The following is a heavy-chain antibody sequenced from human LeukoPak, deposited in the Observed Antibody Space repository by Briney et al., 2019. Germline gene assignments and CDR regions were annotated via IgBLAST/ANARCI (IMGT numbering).Heavy chain of an antibody. Sequence: GGSLRLSCAASGFTFSSYSMNWVRQAPGKGLEWVSSISSSSSYIYYADSVKGRFTISRDNAKNSLYLQMNSQRAEDTAVYYCASESGYKPAGGDYWGQGTLVTVSS. CDR1: GFTFSSYS. CDR2: ISSSSSYI. J-gene: IGHJ4*02. D-gene: IGHD5-12*01. CDR3: ASESGYKPAGGDY. V-gene: IGHV3-21*01.